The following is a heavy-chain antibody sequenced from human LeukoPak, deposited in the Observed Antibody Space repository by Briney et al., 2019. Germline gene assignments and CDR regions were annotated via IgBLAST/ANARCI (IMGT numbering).Heavy chain of an antibody. CDR1: GFIFSDYA. V-gene: IGHV3-48*03. CDR2: ISSSGDII. CDR3: ARGIEPAGIMWDY. Sequence: PGGSLRLSCAASGFIFSDYAINWVRQAPGKGLEWVSYISSSGDIIYYADSVRGRFTISRDNAKNSLYLQMNSLRAEDTAVYYCARGIEPAGIMWDYWGQGTLVTVSS. D-gene: IGHD6-13*01. J-gene: IGHJ4*02.